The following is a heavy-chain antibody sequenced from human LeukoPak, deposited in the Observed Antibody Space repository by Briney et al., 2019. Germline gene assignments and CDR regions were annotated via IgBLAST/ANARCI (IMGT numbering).Heavy chain of an antibody. CDR2: VFNGGIT. CDR3: ASRPADTTWYGVFDY. V-gene: IGHV4-59*11. D-gene: IGHD3-10*01. CDR1: GASIDSLC. J-gene: IGHJ4*02. Sequence: PSQTLSLTCSVSGASIDSLCWSWIRQSPGKGLEWIGYVFNGGITNYHPSLNSRVTMSLDTSRAQFSLRLSSVTAADTAIYYCASRPADTTWYGVFDYWSQGTLVTVSS.